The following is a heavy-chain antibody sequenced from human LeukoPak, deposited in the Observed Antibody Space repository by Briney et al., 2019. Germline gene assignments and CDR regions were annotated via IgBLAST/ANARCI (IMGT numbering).Heavy chain of an antibody. CDR1: GFTFSSYW. CDR3: ARLVYYYYYYMDV. V-gene: IGHV3-7*01. Sequence: GRSLRLSCAASGFTFSSYWMSWVRQAPGKGLEWVANIKQDGSEKYYVDSVKGRFTISRDNAKNSLYMQMNSLRAEDTAVYYCARLVYYYYYYMDVWGKGTTVTISS. CDR2: IKQDGSEK. D-gene: IGHD2-8*02. J-gene: IGHJ6*03.